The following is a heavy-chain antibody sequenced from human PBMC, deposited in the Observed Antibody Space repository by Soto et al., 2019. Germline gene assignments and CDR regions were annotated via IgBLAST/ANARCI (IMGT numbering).Heavy chain of an antibody. J-gene: IGHJ4*02. Sequence: GGSLRLSCAASGFTFGDYWMYWVGQAPGQGLEWVANIKEDGSEKSYVDSVKGRFTISRDNAKNSLNLQMNSLRVEDTAVYFCAARYCTGGTCYSRDYWGQGTLVTVSS. CDR2: IKEDGSEK. V-gene: IGHV3-7*01. D-gene: IGHD2-8*02. CDR1: GFTFGDYW. CDR3: AARYCTGGTCYSRDY.